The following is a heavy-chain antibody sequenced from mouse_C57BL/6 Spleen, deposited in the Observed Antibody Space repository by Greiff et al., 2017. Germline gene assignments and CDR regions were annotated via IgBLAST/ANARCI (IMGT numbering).Heavy chain of an antibody. CDR1: GYAFSSSW. V-gene: IGHV1-82*01. D-gene: IGHD1-1*01. Sequence: VQLQQSGPELVKPGASVKISCKASGYAFSSSWMNWVKQRPGKGLEWIGRIYPGDGDTNYNGKFKGKATLTADKSSSTAYMQLSSLTSEDSAVYFCARSLTTVVGYWGQGTTLTVSS. J-gene: IGHJ2*01. CDR2: IYPGDGDT. CDR3: ARSLTTVVGY.